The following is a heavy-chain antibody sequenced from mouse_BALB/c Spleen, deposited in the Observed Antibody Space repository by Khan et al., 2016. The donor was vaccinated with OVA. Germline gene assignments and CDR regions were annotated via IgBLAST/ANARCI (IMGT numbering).Heavy chain of an antibody. J-gene: IGHJ4*01. CDR2: INTRSEYT. V-gene: IGHV1-4*01. CDR1: GYTFTSHT. CDR3: ARRTTEYALAY. Sequence: QVQLQQSGAELARPGASVKMSCKASGYTFTSHTMHWVKQRPGQGLEGSGYINTRSEYTQYNQKFNDKATLTADISSSPAYMQCSNLTSKASAVYYCARRTTEYALAYWGQGTSVTVSS. D-gene: IGHD2-14*01.